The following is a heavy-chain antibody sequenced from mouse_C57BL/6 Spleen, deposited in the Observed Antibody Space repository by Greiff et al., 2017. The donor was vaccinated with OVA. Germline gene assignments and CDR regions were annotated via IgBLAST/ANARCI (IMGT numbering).Heavy chain of an antibody. V-gene: IGHV1-66*01. CDR1: GYSFTSYY. CDR3: ARSPNSWYFDY. CDR2: IYPGSGNT. J-gene: IGHJ2*01. Sequence: QVQLQQSGPELVKPGASVKISCKASGYSFTSYYIHWVKQRPGQGLEWIGWIYPGSGNTKYNEKFKGKATLTADTSSSTAYMQLSSLTSEDSAVYYCARSPNSWYFDYWGQGTTLTVSS.